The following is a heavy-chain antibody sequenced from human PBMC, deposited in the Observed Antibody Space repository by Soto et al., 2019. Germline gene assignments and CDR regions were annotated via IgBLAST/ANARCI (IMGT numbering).Heavy chain of an antibody. Sequence: SETLSLTCTVSGGSISSSSYYWGWIRQPPGKGLEWIGSIYYSGSTYYNPSLKSRVTISVDTSKNQFSLKLSSVTAADTAVYYCAIAAHPVFGYWGQGTLVTVSS. CDR1: GGSISSSSYY. D-gene: IGHD3-10*01. CDR3: AIAAHPVFGY. J-gene: IGHJ4*02. CDR2: IYYSGST. V-gene: IGHV4-39*01.